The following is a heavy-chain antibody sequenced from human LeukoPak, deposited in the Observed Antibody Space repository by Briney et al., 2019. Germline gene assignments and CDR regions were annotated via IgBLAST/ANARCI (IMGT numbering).Heavy chain of an antibody. CDR2: IYSGDNT. Sequence: PGGSLRLSCAASGFTVSNNYMSWVRQAPGEGLEWVSVIYSGDNTYYVESVKGRFTISRDNSENTLFLQMNRLRAEDTAVYYCAGRRVLDASFDYWGQGTLVTVSS. CDR1: GFTVSNNY. J-gene: IGHJ4*02. V-gene: IGHV3-66*02. CDR3: AGRRVLDASFDY. D-gene: IGHD3-16*01.